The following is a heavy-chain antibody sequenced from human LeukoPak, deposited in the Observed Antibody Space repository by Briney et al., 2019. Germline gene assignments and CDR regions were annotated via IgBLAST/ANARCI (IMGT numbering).Heavy chain of an antibody. D-gene: IGHD5-24*01. V-gene: IGHV4-39*07. J-gene: IGHJ5*02. Sequence: WVRQAPGKGLEWIGSIYYSGSTYYNPSLKSRVTISVDTSKNQFSLKLSSVTAADTAVYYCVRVGRDGYNFDTWGQGTLVTVSS. CDR2: IYYSGST. CDR3: VRVGRDGYNFDT.